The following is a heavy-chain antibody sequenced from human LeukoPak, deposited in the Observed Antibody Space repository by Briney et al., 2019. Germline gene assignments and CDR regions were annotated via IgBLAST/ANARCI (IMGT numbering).Heavy chain of an antibody. CDR1: GFTFSSYA. V-gene: IGHV3-23*01. Sequence: GGSLRLSCAASGFTFSSYAMSWVRQAPGKGLEWVSTFTGSGDTTYYADSVKGRFTISRDNAKNTLYLQMNSLRAEDTAVYYCAREAYYYDSSGYYAWFDPWGQGTLVTVSS. CDR2: FTGSGDTT. J-gene: IGHJ5*02. CDR3: AREAYYYDSSGYYAWFDP. D-gene: IGHD3-22*01.